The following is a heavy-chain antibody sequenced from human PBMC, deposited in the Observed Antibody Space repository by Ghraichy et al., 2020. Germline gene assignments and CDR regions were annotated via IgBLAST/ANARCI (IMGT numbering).Heavy chain of an antibody. Sequence: SETLSLTCTVSGGSVTSGSFYWSWIRQPPGKGLEWIGLLFYGGITNYNPSLNSRITISVDTSRNQFSLKLRSVTAADTAVYYCARGSPYEFDISGYYDWGQGILVTVSS. CDR3: ARGSPYEFDISGYYD. CDR2: LFYGGIT. D-gene: IGHD3-22*01. V-gene: IGHV4-61*01. J-gene: IGHJ4*02. CDR1: GGSVTSGSFY.